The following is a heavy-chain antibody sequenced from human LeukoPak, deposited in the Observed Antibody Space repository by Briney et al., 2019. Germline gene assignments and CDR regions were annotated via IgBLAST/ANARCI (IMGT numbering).Heavy chain of an antibody. J-gene: IGHJ5*01. CDR3: AREGGSSSRFDS. Sequence: TETLSLTCAVYGGSFSGYYWTWIRQPPGKGLEWIGEINHSGSTNYNPSLKSRVTISVDTSKNQFSLKLRSVTAADTAMYYCAREGGSSSRFDSWGQGTLVTVSS. CDR1: GGSFSGYY. D-gene: IGHD6-13*01. CDR2: INHSGST. V-gene: IGHV4-34*01.